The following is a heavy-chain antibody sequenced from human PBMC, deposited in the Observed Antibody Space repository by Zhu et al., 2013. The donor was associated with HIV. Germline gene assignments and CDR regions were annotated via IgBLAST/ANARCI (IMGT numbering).Heavy chain of an antibody. CDR3: AREVERIVDY. Sequence: QVQLVQSGPEVKKPGASVKVSCKGSGYSFSSYYMHWVRQAPGQGLEWVGIIDPSGDNTNYAQKFQGRVTIIRDTSARTVYMELRSLRSEDTAMYFCAREVERIVDYWGQGTLVSVSS. CDR2: IDPSGDNT. D-gene: IGHD1-1*01. V-gene: IGHV1-46*01. CDR1: GYSFSSYY. J-gene: IGHJ4*02.